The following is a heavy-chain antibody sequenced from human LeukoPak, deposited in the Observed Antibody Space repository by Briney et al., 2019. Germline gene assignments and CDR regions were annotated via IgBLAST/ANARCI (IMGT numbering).Heavy chain of an antibody. Sequence: SETLSLTCAVYGGSFSGYYWSWIRQPPGKGLEWIGEINHSVSTNYNPSLKSRVTISVDTSKNQFSLKLSSVTAADTAVYYCAGQRITMVRGTDYYYYYGMDVWGKGTTVTVSS. V-gene: IGHV4-34*01. D-gene: IGHD3-10*01. CDR3: AGQRITMVRGTDYYYYYGMDV. J-gene: IGHJ6*04. CDR2: INHSVST. CDR1: GGSFSGYY.